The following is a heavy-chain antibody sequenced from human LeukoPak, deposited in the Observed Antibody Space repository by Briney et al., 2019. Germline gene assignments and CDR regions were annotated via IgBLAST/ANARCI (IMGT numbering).Heavy chain of an antibody. CDR3: ARGPPYIVVVTAIGFFDY. V-gene: IGHV4-4*02. D-gene: IGHD2-21*02. CDR2: IHHSGST. CDR1: AASISSSHW. Sequence: PSETLSLTCAVSAASISSSHWWSWVRQPPGKGLEWIGEIHHSGSTNYNPSLNSRVTISVDKSKNQFSLKLSSVTAADTAVYYCARGPPYIVVVTAIGFFDYWGQGTLVTVSS. J-gene: IGHJ4*02.